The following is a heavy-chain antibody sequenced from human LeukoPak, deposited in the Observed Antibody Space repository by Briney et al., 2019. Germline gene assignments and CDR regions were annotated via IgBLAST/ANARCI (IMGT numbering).Heavy chain of an antibody. CDR3: ARVMEDSGSYPNGGYYYYMDV. D-gene: IGHD3-10*01. J-gene: IGHJ6*03. V-gene: IGHV1-2*03. CDR2: INPNSGGT. CDR1: GYTFTGYY. Sequence: GASVKVSCKASGYTFTGYYMHWVQQAPGQGLEWMGWINPNSGGTNYAQKFQGRVTMTRDTSISTAYMELSRLRSDDTAVYYCARVMEDSGSYPNGGYYYYMDVWGKGTTVTVSS.